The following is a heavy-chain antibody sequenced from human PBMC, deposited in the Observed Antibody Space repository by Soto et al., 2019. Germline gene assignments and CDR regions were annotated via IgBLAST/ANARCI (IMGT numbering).Heavy chain of an antibody. D-gene: IGHD5-12*01. Sequence: QVQLQQWGGGLLKPSETLSLNCAVTSGSLSGYDWSWIRQPPGKGLEWIGEVKDGGHTNYSPSLRGRVTISSDPSNIPFSLRLNSVTAADTGVYYCARGQEGVVATHWDQGSLVTVSS. V-gene: IGHV4-34*01. CDR3: ARGQEGVVATH. J-gene: IGHJ4*02. CDR1: SGSLSGYD. CDR2: VKDGGHT.